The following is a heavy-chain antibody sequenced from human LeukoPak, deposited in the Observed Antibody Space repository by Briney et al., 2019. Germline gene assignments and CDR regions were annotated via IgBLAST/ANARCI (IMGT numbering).Heavy chain of an antibody. CDR2: IIPIFGIA. CDR3: ARDKSGGGYYYEDVVYFDY. CDR1: GGTFSGYA. Sequence: ASVKVSCKASGGTFSGYAISWVRQAPGQGLEWMGRIIPIFGIANYAQKFQGRVTITADKSTSTAYMELSSLRSEDTAVYYCARDKSGGGYYYEDVVYFDYWGQGTLVTVSS. D-gene: IGHD3-22*01. V-gene: IGHV1-69*04. J-gene: IGHJ4*02.